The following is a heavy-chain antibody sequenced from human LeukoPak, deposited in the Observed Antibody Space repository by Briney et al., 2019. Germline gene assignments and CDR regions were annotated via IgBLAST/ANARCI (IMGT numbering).Heavy chain of an antibody. D-gene: IGHD1-14*01. J-gene: IGHJ4*02. CDR2: ISSSGSTI. Sequence: GSLRLSCAASGFTFSDYYMSWIRQAPGKGLEWVSYISSSGSTIYYADSVKGRFTISRDDAKNSLYLQMNSLRAEDTAVYYCGTGKYEPVAFDYWGQGTLVTVSS. CDR1: GFTFSDYY. V-gene: IGHV3-11*01. CDR3: GTGKYEPVAFDY.